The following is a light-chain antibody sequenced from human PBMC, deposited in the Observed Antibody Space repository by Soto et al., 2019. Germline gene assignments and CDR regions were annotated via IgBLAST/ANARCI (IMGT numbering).Light chain of an antibody. CDR3: QQYNSYPT. CDR1: QSISSW. J-gene: IGKJ5*01. V-gene: IGKV1-5*01. CDR2: DAS. Sequence: DIQMTQSPSTLSASVGDRVTITCRASQSISSWLAWYQQKPGKAPKLLIYDASSLESGVPSRFSSSGSGTEFTLTISSLQPDDFATYYCQQYNSYPTFGQGTRLEMK.